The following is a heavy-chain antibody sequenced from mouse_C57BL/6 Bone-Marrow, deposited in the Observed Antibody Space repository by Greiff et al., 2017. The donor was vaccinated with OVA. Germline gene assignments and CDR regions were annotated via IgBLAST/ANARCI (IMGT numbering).Heavy chain of an antibody. CDR3: ARHDYYGSSYYFDY. V-gene: IGHV5-6*01. CDR2: ISSGGSYT. Sequence: EVQVVESEGDLVKPGGSLKLSCAASGFTFSDYAMSWVRQTPDKGLEWVATISSGGSYTYYPDSLKGRFTISRDNAKNTLYLQMSSLKSEDTAMYYCARHDYYGSSYYFDYWGQGTTLTVSS. CDR1: GFTFSDYA. J-gene: IGHJ2*01. D-gene: IGHD1-1*01.